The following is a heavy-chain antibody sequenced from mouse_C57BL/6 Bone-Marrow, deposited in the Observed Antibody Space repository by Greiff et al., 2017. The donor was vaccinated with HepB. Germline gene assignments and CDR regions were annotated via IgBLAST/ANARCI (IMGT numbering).Heavy chain of an antibody. CDR3: ARWLGFITTGEGFAY. CDR1: GYTFTSYW. D-gene: IGHD1-1*01. J-gene: IGHJ3*01. V-gene: IGHV1-69*01. Sequence: QVQLQQPGAELVMPGASVKLSCKASGYTFTSYWMHWVKQRPGQGLEWIGEIDPSDSYTNYNQKFKGKSTLTVDKSSSTAYMQLSSLTSEDSAVYDCARWLGFITTGEGFAYWGQGTLVTVSA. CDR2: IDPSDSYT.